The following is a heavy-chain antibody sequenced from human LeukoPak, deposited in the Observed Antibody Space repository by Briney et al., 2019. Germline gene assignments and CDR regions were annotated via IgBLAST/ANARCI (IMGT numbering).Heavy chain of an antibody. Sequence: GGSLRLSCAASEFSVGSNYMTWVRQAPGKGLEWVSAISGSGGSTYYADSVKGRFTISRDNSKNTLYLQMNSLRAEDTAVYYCAKAVSSGWYLFNWGQGTLVTVSS. V-gene: IGHV3-23*01. D-gene: IGHD6-19*01. J-gene: IGHJ4*02. CDR3: AKAVSSGWYLFN. CDR1: EFSVGSNY. CDR2: ISGSGGST.